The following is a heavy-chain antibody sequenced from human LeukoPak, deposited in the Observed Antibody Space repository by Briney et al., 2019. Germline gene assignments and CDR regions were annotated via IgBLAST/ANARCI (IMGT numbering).Heavy chain of an antibody. Sequence: GASVKVSCKASGYTFTSYDINWVRQATGQGLEWMGWMNPNSGNTGYAQKFQGRVTMTRNTSISTAYMELSSLRAEDTAVYYCANIYRAAIDAFDIWGQGTMVTVSS. J-gene: IGHJ3*02. D-gene: IGHD5-18*01. CDR2: MNPNSGNT. CDR1: GYTFTSYD. CDR3: ANIYRAAIDAFDI. V-gene: IGHV1-8*01.